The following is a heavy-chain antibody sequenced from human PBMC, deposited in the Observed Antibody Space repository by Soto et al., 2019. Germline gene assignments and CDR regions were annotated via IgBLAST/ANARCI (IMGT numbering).Heavy chain of an antibody. Sequence: PLVPSGGEVEKPGAPREVSLKASGYTLTRFDFNWVRQAPGQGLEWKGWMKPNRGNTGYVQKFQGRVTMTRKSSISTAYMELSSLRSEDTAVYFCARERRGMDVWGQGTTVTVSS. J-gene: IGHJ6*01. CDR1: GYTLTRFD. CDR3: ARERRGMDV. V-gene: IGHV1-8*01. CDR2: MKPNRGNT.